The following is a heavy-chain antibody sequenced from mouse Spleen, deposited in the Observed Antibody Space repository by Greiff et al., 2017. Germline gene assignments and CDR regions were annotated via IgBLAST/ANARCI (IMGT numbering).Heavy chain of an antibody. CDR1: GFTFSDYG. CDR2: ISSGSSTI. D-gene: IGHD2-4*01. V-gene: IGHV5-17*01. CDR3: ARRIYYDYDFYAMDY. Sequence: EVHLVESGGGLVKPGGSLKLSCAASGFTFSDYGMHWVRQAPEKGLEWVAYISSGSSTIYYADTVKGRFTISRDNAKNTLFLQMTSLRSEDTAMYYCARRIYYDYDFYAMDYWGQGTSVTVSS. J-gene: IGHJ4*01.